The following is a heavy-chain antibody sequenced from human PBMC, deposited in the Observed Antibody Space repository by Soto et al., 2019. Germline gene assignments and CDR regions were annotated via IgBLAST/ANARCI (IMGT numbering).Heavy chain of an antibody. J-gene: IGHJ4*02. D-gene: IGHD5-12*01. CDR2: ISGSGGST. Sequence: GGSLRLSCAASGFTFSSYAMSWVRQAPGKGLEWVSGISGSGGSTYYADSVKGRFTISRDNSKNTLYLQMHSLRAEDTAVYYCARKLRAYSGYPDYWGQGTLVTVSS. V-gene: IGHV3-23*01. CDR3: ARKLRAYSGYPDY. CDR1: GFTFSSYA.